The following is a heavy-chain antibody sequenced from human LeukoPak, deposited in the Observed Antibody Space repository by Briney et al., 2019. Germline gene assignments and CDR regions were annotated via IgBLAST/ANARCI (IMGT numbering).Heavy chain of an antibody. CDR1: GGSISSYY. CDR3: ARGQDLRGSPTIYPFDY. Sequence: SETVSLTCPVTGGSISSYYWSWIRQPPGKGLEWIGYVYYSGSTYYNPSLKSRVTIYVDTSKKQFSLKLTSVTTADTAVYYCARGQDLRGSPTIYPFDYWGQGTLVTVSS. CDR2: VYYSGST. V-gene: IGHV4-59*01. J-gene: IGHJ4*02. D-gene: IGHD3-9*01.